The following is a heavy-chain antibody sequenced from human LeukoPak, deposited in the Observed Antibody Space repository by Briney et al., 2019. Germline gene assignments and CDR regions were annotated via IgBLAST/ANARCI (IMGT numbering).Heavy chain of an antibody. Sequence: PGGSLRLSCAASGFTVSSSYMNWVRQAPGKGLEWVSIIYSGGSTHYADSVKGRFTISRDKSKNTLSLQMNGLRVEDTAVYYCAKVMPPGRIRFYSYYMDVWGKGTTVTVSS. CDR2: IYSGGST. D-gene: IGHD2-15*01. J-gene: IGHJ6*03. V-gene: IGHV3-53*05. CDR3: AKVMPPGRIRFYSYYMDV. CDR1: GFTVSSSY.